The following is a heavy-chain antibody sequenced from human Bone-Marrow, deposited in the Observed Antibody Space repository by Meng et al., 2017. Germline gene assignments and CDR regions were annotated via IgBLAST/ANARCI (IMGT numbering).Heavy chain of an antibody. D-gene: IGHD1-26*01. Sequence: SQTLSLTCAISGDSVSNDRGGWNWIGQSPSRGLEWLGRTYYKSKWYNDYADSVKGRITISPDTSKNQFSLQLNSVNPDDTAMYYFARGSSFDYWGQGTLVTVSS. J-gene: IGHJ4*02. CDR1: GDSVSNDRGG. CDR2: TYYKSKWYN. V-gene: IGHV6-1*01. CDR3: ARGSSFDY.